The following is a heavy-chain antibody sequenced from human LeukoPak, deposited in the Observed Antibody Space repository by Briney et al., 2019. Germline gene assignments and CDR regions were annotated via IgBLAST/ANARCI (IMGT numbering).Heavy chain of an antibody. CDR1: GFTFSSYA. CDR2: ISYDGSNK. CDR3: AKNSVTYYYGMDV. Sequence: GGSLRLSCAASGFTFSSYAMHWVRQAPGKGLEWVAVISYDGSNKYYADSVKGRSTISRDNSKNTLYLQMNSLRAEDTAVYYCAKNSVTYYYGMDVWGQGTTVTVSS. V-gene: IGHV3-30*14. J-gene: IGHJ6*02. D-gene: IGHD2/OR15-2a*01.